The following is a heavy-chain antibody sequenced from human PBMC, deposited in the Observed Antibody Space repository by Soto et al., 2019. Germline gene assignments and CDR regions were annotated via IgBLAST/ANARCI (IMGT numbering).Heavy chain of an antibody. CDR1: GFTFSTSA. D-gene: IGHD3-16*01. CDR3: ARASPEGPYFDY. Sequence: QVQLVESGGGVVQPGRSLRLSCAASGFTFSTSALHWVRQAPGKGLEWVALISFDGSHKYYADSEKGRFTISRDNSNNTLYLQMDSLRAEDTAVYYCARASPEGPYFDYWGQGTQVTVSS. V-gene: IGHV3-30-3*01. CDR2: ISFDGSHK. J-gene: IGHJ4*02.